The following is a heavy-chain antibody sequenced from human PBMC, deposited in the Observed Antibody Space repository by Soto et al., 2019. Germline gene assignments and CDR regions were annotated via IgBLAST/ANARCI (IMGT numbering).Heavy chain of an antibody. CDR3: ARAQGLRYFDWSIDY. CDR2: IIPILGIA. J-gene: IGHJ4*02. D-gene: IGHD3-9*01. CDR1: GGTFSSYT. V-gene: IGHV1-69*02. Sequence: QVQLVQSGAEVKKPGSSVKVSCKASGGTFSSYTISWVRQAPGQGLEWMGRIIPILGIANYAQKFQGRVTIPADKSMSTAYMELSSLRYEDTAVYYCARAQGLRYFDWSIDYWGQGTLVTVSS.